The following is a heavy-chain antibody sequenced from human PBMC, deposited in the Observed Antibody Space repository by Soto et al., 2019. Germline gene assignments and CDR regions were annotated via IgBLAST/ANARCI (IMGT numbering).Heavy chain of an antibody. CDR3: ARDNSILGAPFQD. D-gene: IGHD3-16*01. CDR1: GFTVSSNS. CDR2: IYADGGT. Sequence: EVELVETGEGLIQPGGSLRLSCAVSGFTVSSNSMSWVRQAPGKGLEWVSLIYADGGTYYGDSVKGRFTISRDTSKNTVSLQMTSLRVDDTAVYYCARDNSILGAPFQDWGQGTLVTVSS. J-gene: IGHJ1*01. V-gene: IGHV3-53*02.